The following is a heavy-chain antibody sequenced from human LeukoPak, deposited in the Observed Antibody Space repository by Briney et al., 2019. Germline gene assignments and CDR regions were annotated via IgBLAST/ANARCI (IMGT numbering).Heavy chain of an antibody. Sequence: ASVKVSCKASGYTFTGYYMHWARQAPGQGLEWMGWINPNSGGTNYAQKFQGWVTMTRDTSISTAYMELSRLRSDDTAVYYCARARGYSYGITPNYFDYWGQGTLVTVSS. V-gene: IGHV1-2*04. J-gene: IGHJ4*02. D-gene: IGHD5-18*01. CDR3: ARARGYSYGITPNYFDY. CDR2: INPNSGGT. CDR1: GYTFTGYY.